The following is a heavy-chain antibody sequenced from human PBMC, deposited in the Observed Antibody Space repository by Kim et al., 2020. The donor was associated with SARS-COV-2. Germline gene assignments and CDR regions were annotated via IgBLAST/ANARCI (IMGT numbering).Heavy chain of an antibody. D-gene: IGHD3-16*01. Sequence: GGSLRHSCAASGFTFSSYGMHWVRQAPGKGLEWVAVIWYDGSNKYYADSVKGLFTISRDNSKNTLYLQMNSLRAEDTAVYYCAKEASGAYIDYWGQGTLVTVSS. CDR3: AKEASGAYIDY. CDR1: GFTFSSYG. V-gene: IGHV3-33*06. J-gene: IGHJ4*02. CDR2: IWYDGSNK.